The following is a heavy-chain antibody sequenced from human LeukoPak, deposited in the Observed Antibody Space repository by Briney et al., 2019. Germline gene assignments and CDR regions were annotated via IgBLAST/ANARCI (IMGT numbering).Heavy chain of an antibody. CDR1: GGSLSSGSYY. J-gene: IGHJ4*02. Sequence: SETLSLTCTVSGGSLSSGSYYWSWIRQPAGKGLEWIGRIYTSGSTDYNPSLKSRVTISVDTSKNQFSLKLSSVTAADTAVYYCARGYDFWSEWGQGTLVTVSS. CDR3: ARGYDFWSE. V-gene: IGHV4-61*02. D-gene: IGHD3-3*01. CDR2: IYTSGST.